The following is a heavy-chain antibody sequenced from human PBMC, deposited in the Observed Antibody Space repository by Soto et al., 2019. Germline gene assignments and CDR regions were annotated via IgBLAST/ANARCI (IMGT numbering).Heavy chain of an antibody. CDR2: IHHDGST. Sequence: QVQLQESGPGLVKPSGILSLTCAASGGSFFSTSWWSWVRQSPGKGLEWIGEIHHDGSTNYNPSLQSRVIISVDKSKXQFSLXXXXVXXXXXXXXXXXXXXXXXXXXXDXXXQGALVTVSS. CDR3: XXXXXXXXXXXDX. CDR1: GGSFFSTSW. J-gene: IGHJ4*02. V-gene: IGHV4-4*02.